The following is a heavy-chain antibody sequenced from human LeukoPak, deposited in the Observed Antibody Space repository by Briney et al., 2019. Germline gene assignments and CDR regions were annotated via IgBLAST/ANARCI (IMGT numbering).Heavy chain of an antibody. D-gene: IGHD4-17*01. V-gene: IGHV3-30*02. CDR2: IRYDGSTK. CDR3: AKERRSYGVPFDY. Sequence: PGGSLRLSCAASGFTISNYGMHWVRQAPGKGLEWVAFIRYDGSTKYYADSVKGRFTISRDNSKNTLYLQMNSLITEDTAVYYCAKERRSYGVPFDYWGQGTLVTVSS. J-gene: IGHJ4*02. CDR1: GFTISNYG.